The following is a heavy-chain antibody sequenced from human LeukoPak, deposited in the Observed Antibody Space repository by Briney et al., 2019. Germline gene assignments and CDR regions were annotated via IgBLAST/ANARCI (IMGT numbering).Heavy chain of an antibody. V-gene: IGHV1-8*01. CDR3: ARGSGWPYYYYMDV. CDR1: GYTFTSCD. CDR2: MNPNSGNT. J-gene: IGHJ6*03. Sequence: ASVKVSCKASGYTFTSCDTNWVRQATGQGLEWMAWMNPNSGNTGYAQKFQGRVTMTRNTSISTAYMELSNLRSEDTAVYYCARGSGWPYYYYMDVWGKGTTVTVSS. D-gene: IGHD6-19*01.